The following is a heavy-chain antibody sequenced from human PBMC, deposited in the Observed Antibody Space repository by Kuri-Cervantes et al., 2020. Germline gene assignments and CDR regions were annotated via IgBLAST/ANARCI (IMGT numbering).Heavy chain of an antibody. CDR1: GGSISSYY. V-gene: IGHV4-59*01. CDR3: ARYYYDSSGYYRFDY. D-gene: IGHD3-22*01. Sequence: GSLRLSSTVSGGSISSYYWSWIRQPPGKGLEWIGYIYYSGSTNYNPSLKSRVTISVDTSKNQFSLKLSSVTAADTAVYYCARYYYDSSGYYRFDYWGQGTLVTVSS. J-gene: IGHJ4*02. CDR2: IYYSGST.